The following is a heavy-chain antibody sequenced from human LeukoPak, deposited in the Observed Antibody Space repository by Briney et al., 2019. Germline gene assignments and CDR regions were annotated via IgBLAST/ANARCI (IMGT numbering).Heavy chain of an antibody. CDR2: INPNSGGT. CDR1: GYTFTGYY. D-gene: IGHD2-2*02. J-gene: IGHJ4*02. CDR3: ARAWIRYCSSTSCYILTY. V-gene: IGHV1-2*02. Sequence: ASVKVSCKASGYTFTGYYMHWVRQAPGQGLEWMGWINPNSGGTNYAQKFQGRVTMTRDTSISIAYMELSRLRSDDTAVYYCARAWIRYCSSTSCYILTYWGQGTLVTVSS.